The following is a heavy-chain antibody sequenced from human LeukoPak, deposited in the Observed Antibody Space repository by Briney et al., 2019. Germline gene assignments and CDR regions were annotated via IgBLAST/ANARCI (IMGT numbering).Heavy chain of an antibody. J-gene: IGHJ6*02. Sequence: GGSLRLSCAASGFTFSSYAMHWVRQAPGKGLEWVAVISYDGSNKYYADSVEGRFTISRDNSKNTLYLQMNSLRAEDTAVYYCARSVVRPGKVGYYFGMDVWGQGTTVTVSS. V-gene: IGHV3-30-3*01. CDR1: GFTFSSYA. CDR3: ARSVVRPGKVGYYFGMDV. CDR2: ISYDGSNK. D-gene: IGHD2-15*01.